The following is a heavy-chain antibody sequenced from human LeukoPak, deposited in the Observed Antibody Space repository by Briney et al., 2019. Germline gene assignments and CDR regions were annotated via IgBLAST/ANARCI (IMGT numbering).Heavy chain of an antibody. J-gene: IGHJ4*02. CDR1: GFTVSSNY. V-gene: IGHV3-53*01. CDR3: ARASTFSSGWFFDY. Sequence: PGGSLRLSCAASGFTVSSNYMSWVRQAPGKGLEWVSVIYSGGITYYADSVKGRFTISRDNSKNTLYLQMNSLRAEDTAVYFCARASTFSSGWFFDYWGQGTLVAVSS. D-gene: IGHD6-19*01. CDR2: IYSGGIT.